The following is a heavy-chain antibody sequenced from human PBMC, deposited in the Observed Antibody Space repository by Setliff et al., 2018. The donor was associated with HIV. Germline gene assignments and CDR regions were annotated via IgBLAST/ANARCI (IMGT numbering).Heavy chain of an antibody. CDR3: ARAKTIGSSALFLDP. V-gene: IGHV4-61*09. D-gene: IGHD2-2*03. CDR1: GDSMNSVSYS. Sequence: SETLSLTCTVSGDSMNSVSYSWAWLRQSAGKGPEWIGHVYARGSANYNPSLTSRVTISVPTSKNQFSLNLNSVTAADTATYYCARAKTIGSSALFLDPWGQGTQVTVPS. CDR2: VYARGSA. J-gene: IGHJ5*02.